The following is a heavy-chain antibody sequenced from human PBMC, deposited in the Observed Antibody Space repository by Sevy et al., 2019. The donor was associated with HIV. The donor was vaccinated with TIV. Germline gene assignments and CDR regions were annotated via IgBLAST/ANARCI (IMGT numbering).Heavy chain of an antibody. Sequence: GESLKISCTASRFSVSDYHMNWVRQAPGKGLEWVSYIGSSSSPVYYADSLKGRFTISRDNAKNSLYLQMNSLTAEDTAVYFCARATPYDSSGGGAFDLWGQGTEVTVSS. J-gene: IGHJ3*01. CDR1: RFSVSDYH. V-gene: IGHV3-48*01. CDR3: ARATPYDSSGGGAFDL. D-gene: IGHD3-22*01. CDR2: IGSSSSPV.